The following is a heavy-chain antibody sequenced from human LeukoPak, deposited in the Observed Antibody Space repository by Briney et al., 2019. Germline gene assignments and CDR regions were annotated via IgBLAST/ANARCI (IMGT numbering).Heavy chain of an antibody. CDR3: AKVLAVVVIATSEFDY. D-gene: IGHD2-21*01. Sequence: GGSLRLSCTASGFTFGDYAMSWVRQAPGKGLEWVSAISGSGGSTYYADSVKGRITISRDNSKNTLYLQMNSLRAEDTAVYYCAKVLAVVVIATSEFDYWGQGTLVTVSS. CDR1: GFTFGDYA. CDR2: ISGSGGST. V-gene: IGHV3-23*01. J-gene: IGHJ4*02.